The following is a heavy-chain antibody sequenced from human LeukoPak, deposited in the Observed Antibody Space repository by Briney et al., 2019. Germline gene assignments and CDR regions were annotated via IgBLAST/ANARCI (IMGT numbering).Heavy chain of an antibody. CDR2: INPNSGGT. V-gene: IGHV1-2*02. CDR3: ARGRASSSWYDY. CDR1: GYTFTGYY. Sequence: ASVKVSCKASGYTFTGYYMHWVRQAPGQGLEWMGWINPNSGGTNYAQKFQGRITMTRDTSISTAYMELSRLRSDDTAVYYCARGRASSSWYDYWGQGTLVTVSS. D-gene: IGHD6-13*01. J-gene: IGHJ4*02.